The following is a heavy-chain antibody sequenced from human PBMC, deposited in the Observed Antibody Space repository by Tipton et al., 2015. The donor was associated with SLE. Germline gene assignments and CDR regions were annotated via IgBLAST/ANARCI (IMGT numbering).Heavy chain of an antibody. D-gene: IGHD3-9*01. CDR1: GYSISPYY. CDR2: IYYSGST. CDR3: ARRYRYFDWLSSYYVDY. V-gene: IGHV4-59*01. Sequence: LRLSCTVSGYSISPYYWSWIRQPPGKGLEWIGYIYYSGSTNYNPSLKSRVTISVDTSKNQFSLKLSSVTAADTAVYYCARRYRYFDWLSSYYVDYWGQGTLVTVSS. J-gene: IGHJ4*02.